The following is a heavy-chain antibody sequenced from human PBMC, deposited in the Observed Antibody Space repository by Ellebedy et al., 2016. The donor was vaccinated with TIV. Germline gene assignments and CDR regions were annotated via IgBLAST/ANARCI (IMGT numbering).Heavy chain of an antibody. CDR1: GGTFSSYA. CDR2: IIPIFGTA. J-gene: IGHJ4*02. V-gene: IGHV1-69*06. CDR3: ARGVGYCSSTSCYGGIDY. D-gene: IGHD2-2*01. Sequence: SVKVSCXASGGTFSSYAISWVRQAPGQGLEWMGGIIPIFGTANYAQKFQGRVTITADKSTSTAYMELSSLRSEDTAVYYCARGVGYCSSTSCYGGIDYWGQGTLVTVSS.